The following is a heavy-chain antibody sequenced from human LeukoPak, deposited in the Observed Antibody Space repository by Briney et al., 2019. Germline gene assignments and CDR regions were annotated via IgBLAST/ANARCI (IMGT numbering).Heavy chain of an antibody. D-gene: IGHD2-21*02. J-gene: IGHJ4*02. CDR1: GFTFSSYA. Sequence: GGSLRLFCAASGFTFSSYAMSWVRQAPGRGLEWVSAISGGGGSTYYADSVKGRFTISRDNSKNTLYLQMNSLRAEDTAVYYCAKADCGGDCFGIDYWGQGTLVTVSS. CDR2: ISGGGGST. CDR3: AKADCGGDCFGIDY. V-gene: IGHV3-23*01.